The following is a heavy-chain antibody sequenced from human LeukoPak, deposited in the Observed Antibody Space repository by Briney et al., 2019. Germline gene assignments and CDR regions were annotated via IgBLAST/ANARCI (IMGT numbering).Heavy chain of an antibody. CDR1: GFTFSSYA. Sequence: PGGSLRLSCAASGFTFSSYAITWVRQAPGKGLEWVSAISGSGDNTYYADSVKGRFTISRDNSNNMMYLQMNSLRAEDTAVYYCAKDSSQGGDYFDYWGQGTLVTVSS. V-gene: IGHV3-23*01. J-gene: IGHJ4*02. CDR3: AKDSSQGGDYFDY. D-gene: IGHD3-16*01. CDR2: ISGSGDNT.